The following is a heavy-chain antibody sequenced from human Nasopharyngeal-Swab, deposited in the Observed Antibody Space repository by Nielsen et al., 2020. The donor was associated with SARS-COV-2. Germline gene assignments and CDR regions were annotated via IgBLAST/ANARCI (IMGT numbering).Heavy chain of an antibody. CDR3: ARVGDGLYGSGSYSSKYYFDY. J-gene: IGHJ4*02. CDR1: GGSISSGGYY. Sequence: SETLSLTCTVSGGSISSGGYYWSWIRQHPGKGLEWIGSIYYSGSTYYNPSLKSRVTISVDTSKNQFSLKLSSVTAADTAVYYCARVGDGLYGSGSYSSKYYFDYWGQGTLVTVSS. CDR2: IYYSGST. D-gene: IGHD3-10*01. V-gene: IGHV4-39*01.